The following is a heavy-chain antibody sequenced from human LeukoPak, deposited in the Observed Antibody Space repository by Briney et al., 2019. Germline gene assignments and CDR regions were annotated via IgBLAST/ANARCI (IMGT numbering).Heavy chain of an antibody. CDR3: ARNNGMDV. CDR2: IKQDGSKK. CDR1: GFTVSSNY. V-gene: IGHV3-7*03. Sequence: GGSLRLSCAASGFTVSSNYMTWVRQAPGKGLEWVANIKQDGSKKSYVDSVKGRFTISRDNAKNSLYLQMNSLRAEDTALYHCARNNGMDVWGQGTTVIVSS. J-gene: IGHJ6*02.